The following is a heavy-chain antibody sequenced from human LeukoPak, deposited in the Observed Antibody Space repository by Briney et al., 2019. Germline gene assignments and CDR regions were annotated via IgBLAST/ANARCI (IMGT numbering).Heavy chain of an antibody. CDR2: INHSGNT. D-gene: IGHD3-22*01. CDR3: ARDRRYYDTSGTVYYDAMDV. J-gene: IGHJ6*02. CDR1: GVSFSGYY. Sequence: SETLSLTCTVYGVSFSGYYWSWIRQPPGKGLEWIGEINHSGNTNYNPSLKSRVTISVDTSKNHFSLKLSSVTAADTAVYYCARDRRYYDTSGTVYYDAMDVWGQGTTVTVSS. V-gene: IGHV4-34*01.